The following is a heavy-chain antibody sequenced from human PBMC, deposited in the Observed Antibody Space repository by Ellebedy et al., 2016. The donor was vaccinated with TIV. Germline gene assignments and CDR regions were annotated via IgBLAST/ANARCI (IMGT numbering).Heavy chain of an antibody. CDR2: INHSGST. V-gene: IGHV4-34*01. CDR3: ARGNSCSSTSCYRPPYFDY. Sequence: SETLSLTXAVYGGSFSGYYWSWIRQPPGKGLEWIGEINHSGSTNYNPSLKSRVTISVDTSKNQFSLKLSSVTAADTAVYYCARGNSCSSTSCYRPPYFDYWGQGTLVTVSS. CDR1: GGSFSGYY. J-gene: IGHJ4*02. D-gene: IGHD2-2*01.